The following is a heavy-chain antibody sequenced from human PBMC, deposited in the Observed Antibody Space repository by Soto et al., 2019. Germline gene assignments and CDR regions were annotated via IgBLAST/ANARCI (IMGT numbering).Heavy chain of an antibody. D-gene: IGHD1-26*01. CDR3: ARMPYTGTNPPFDS. Sequence: SETLSLTCTVSGGSISPYYWAWIRQSPETGLQMIGYVYYTGRAVYNPSLQSRLAISIDASNNQFSLRLTSVTAADTAVYYCARMPYTGTNPPFDSWGRGSLVTVSS. J-gene: IGHJ4*02. V-gene: IGHV4-59*01. CDR1: GGSISPYY. CDR2: VYYTGRA.